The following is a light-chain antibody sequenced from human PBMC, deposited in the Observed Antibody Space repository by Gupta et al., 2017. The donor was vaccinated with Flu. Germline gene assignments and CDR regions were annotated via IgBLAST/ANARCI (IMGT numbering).Light chain of an antibody. CDR2: RDS. CDR1: NSGNKN. CDR3: QVWDSYTAVI. J-gene: IGLJ2*01. V-gene: IGLV3-9*01. Sequence: LGKTAKITCGGKNSGNKNVHWYQQKPGQAPLLVIYRDSNRPAGIPGRFSGSNSGNTATLTISGAQAGDEADYYCQVWDSYTAVIFGGGTMVTVL.